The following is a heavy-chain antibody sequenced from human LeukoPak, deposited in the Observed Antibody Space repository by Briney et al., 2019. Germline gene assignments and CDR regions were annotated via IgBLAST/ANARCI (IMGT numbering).Heavy chain of an antibody. CDR2: IIPIFGTA. Sequence: SVKVSCKASGGTFSSYAISWVRQAPGQGLEWMGGIIPIFGTANYAQKFQGRVTITADKSTSTAYMELSSLRSEGTAVYYCARPTVVVVPAAPQYDAFDIWGQGTMVTVSS. CDR1: GGTFSSYA. V-gene: IGHV1-69*06. J-gene: IGHJ3*02. CDR3: ARPTVVVVPAAPQYDAFDI. D-gene: IGHD2-2*01.